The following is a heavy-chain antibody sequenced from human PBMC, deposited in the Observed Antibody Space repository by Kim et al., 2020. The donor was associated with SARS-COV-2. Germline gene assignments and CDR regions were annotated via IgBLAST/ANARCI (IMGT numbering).Heavy chain of an antibody. J-gene: IGHJ4*02. V-gene: IGHV3-21*04. CDR2: ISSSSSYI. Sequence: GGSLRLSCAASGFTFSSYSMNWVRQAPGKGLEWISSISSSSSYIYYADSVKSRFTISRDNARASLYLQMNSLRAEDTAMYYCARVLTSGWSYFDYWGQGT. CDR3: ARVLTSGWSYFDY. D-gene: IGHD6-19*01. CDR1: GFTFSSYS.